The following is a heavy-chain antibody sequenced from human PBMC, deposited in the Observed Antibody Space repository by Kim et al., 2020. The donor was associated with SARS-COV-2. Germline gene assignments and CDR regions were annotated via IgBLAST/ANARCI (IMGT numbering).Heavy chain of an antibody. V-gene: IGHV3-64*01. J-gene: IGHJ5*02. CDR3: ARGFLEGLLGWFDP. CDR2: ISSNGGST. CDR1: GFTFSSYA. D-gene: IGHD3-3*01. Sequence: GGSLRLSCAASGFTFSSYAMHWVRQAPGKGLEYVSAISSNGGSTYYANSVKGRFTISRDNSKNTLYLQMGSLRAEDMAVYYCARGFLEGLLGWFDPWGQGTLVTVSS.